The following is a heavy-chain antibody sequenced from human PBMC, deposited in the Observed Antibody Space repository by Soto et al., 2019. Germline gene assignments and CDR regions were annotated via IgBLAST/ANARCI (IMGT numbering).Heavy chain of an antibody. Sequence: ASVKVSCKASGYTFTSYGISWVRQAPGQGLEWMGWISAYNGNTNYARKLQGRVTMTTDTSTSTAYMELRSLRSDDTAVYYCARDIRVAAIMPIDYWGQGTLVTVSS. CDR1: GYTFTSYG. V-gene: IGHV1-18*04. CDR3: ARDIRVAAIMPIDY. CDR2: ISAYNGNT. D-gene: IGHD2-2*01. J-gene: IGHJ4*02.